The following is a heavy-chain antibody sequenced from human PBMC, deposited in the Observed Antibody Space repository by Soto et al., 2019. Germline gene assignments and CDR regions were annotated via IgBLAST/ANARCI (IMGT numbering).Heavy chain of an antibody. Sequence: GGSLRLSCVVSGFTFDDFAMHWVRQVPGKGLEWVSGITWNSGNIVYGDSVKGRFTISRDNAKRSLYLQMNSLRDEDTAFYYCVKGVRASTATGFFDYWGQGTLVTVSS. CDR3: VKGVRASTATGFFDY. CDR2: ITWNSGNI. V-gene: IGHV3-9*01. CDR1: GFTFDDFA. J-gene: IGHJ4*02. D-gene: IGHD2-2*01.